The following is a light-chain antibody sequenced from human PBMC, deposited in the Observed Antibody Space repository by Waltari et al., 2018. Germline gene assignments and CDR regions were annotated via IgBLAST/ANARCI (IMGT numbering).Light chain of an antibody. CDR2: LGS. J-gene: IGKJ5*01. CDR3: MQSLQTPIT. CDR1: QSLLHRIGYNY. Sequence: DIVMTQSPLSLPVTPGEPASISCRSSQSLLHRIGYNYLDWYLQKPGQSPQLLIYLGSTRASGVPDRFSGSVSGTDFTLKISAVEAEDVGIYYCMQSLQTPITFGQGTRLEIK. V-gene: IGKV2-28*01.